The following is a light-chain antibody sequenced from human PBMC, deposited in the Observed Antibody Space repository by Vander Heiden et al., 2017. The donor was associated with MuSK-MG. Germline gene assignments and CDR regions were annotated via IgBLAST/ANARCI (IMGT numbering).Light chain of an antibody. J-gene: IGKJ1*01. CDR3: QQRSYGPPSWR. CDR1: QSVSSY. V-gene: IGKV3-11*01. CDR2: DAS. Sequence: EIVLTQSPATLSLSPGERATLSCRASQSVSSYLAWYQQKPGQAPRLLIYDASNRATGIQARFSGSGYGTDFTLTISSLEPEDFAVYYCQQRSYGPPSWRFGQGTKVEIK.